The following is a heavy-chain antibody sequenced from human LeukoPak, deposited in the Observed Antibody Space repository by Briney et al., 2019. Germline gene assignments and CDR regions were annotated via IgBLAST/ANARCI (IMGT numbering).Heavy chain of an antibody. D-gene: IGHD6-13*01. CDR1: GGSFSGYY. J-gene: IGHJ5*02. V-gene: IGHV4-34*01. CDR2: INRSGSS. CDR3: ARGEGVYSSSWYARVKQNNWFDP. Sequence: PSETLSLTCAVYGGSFSGYYWSWIRQPPGKGLEWIGKINRSGSSNYNPSLKSRVTISVDTSKNQFSLKLSSVTAADTAVYYCARGEGVYSSSWYARVKQNNWFDPWGQGTLVTVSS.